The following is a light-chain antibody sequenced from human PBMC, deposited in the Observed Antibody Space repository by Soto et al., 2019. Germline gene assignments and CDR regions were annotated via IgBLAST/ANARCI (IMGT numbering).Light chain of an antibody. J-gene: IGKJ5*01. Sequence: EIVLTQSPGTLSLFPWDRATLSCRASQSVSSSYLAWYQQKPGQAPRLLIYVASSRATGIPARFSGSGSGTDFTLTISSLEPEDFAVYYCQQRSNWPPTFGQGTRLEIK. V-gene: IGKV3-11*01. CDR1: QSVSSSY. CDR3: QQRSNWPPT. CDR2: VAS.